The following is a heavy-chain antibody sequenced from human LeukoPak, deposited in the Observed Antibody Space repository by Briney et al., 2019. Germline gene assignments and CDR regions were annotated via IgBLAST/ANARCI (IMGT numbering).Heavy chain of an antibody. J-gene: IGHJ3*02. CDR2: IKQDGSEK. CDR1: RFTFNSYR. D-gene: IGHD6-6*01. Sequence: QPGGSLTLSCAASRFTFNSYRMIWPRQAPGKGLVWVTNIKQDGSEKYYVDSVKGRFTISRDNAKNSLYLQRNSLRAEDTGVYYCARVPERTHATRIAFDIWGQGTMVTVSS. V-gene: IGHV3-7*01. CDR3: ARVPERTHATRIAFDI.